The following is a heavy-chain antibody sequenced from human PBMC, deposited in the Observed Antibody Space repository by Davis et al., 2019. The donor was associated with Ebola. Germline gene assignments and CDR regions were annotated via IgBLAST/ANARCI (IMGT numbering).Heavy chain of an antibody. J-gene: IGHJ2*01. Sequence: PSETLSLTCSVSGGSTRNFYWSWIRQPPGGGLEWLGYIHSSGIIDYSPSLKSRVTISIDTSEKELSLKLTSVTAADTAIYYCARHFSYGGYAGWYFDLWGRGYLVTVSP. V-gene: IGHV4-59*08. CDR1: GGSTRNFY. CDR3: ARHFSYGGYAGWYFDL. D-gene: IGHD5-12*01. CDR2: IHSSGII.